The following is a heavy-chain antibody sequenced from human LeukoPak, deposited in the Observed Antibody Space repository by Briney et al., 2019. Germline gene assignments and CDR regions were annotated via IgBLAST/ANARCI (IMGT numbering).Heavy chain of an antibody. CDR3: ASDSFYESAGYFYY. V-gene: IGHV4-4*07. D-gene: IGHD3-22*01. CDR2: ISTSGNT. J-gene: IGHJ4*02. CDR1: GGSINVFY. Sequence: SETLSLTCSVSGGSINVFYWSWIRQPAGKGLQWIGRISTSGNTDYNPSLKSRVTMSVDTSKNQFSLKVTSVTAADTAVYYCASDSFYESAGYFYYWGQGTPVTVSS.